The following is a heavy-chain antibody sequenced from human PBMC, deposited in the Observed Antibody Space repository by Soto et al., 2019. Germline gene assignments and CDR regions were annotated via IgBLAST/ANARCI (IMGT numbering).Heavy chain of an antibody. CDR3: ASALYCSGGSCSFEH. J-gene: IGHJ5*02. Sequence: SETLSLTCAVSGGSVSSGNYYWSWIRQPPGKGLEWIGFIYYTGSTSYNPSLKSRVTISMDTSKNQFSLKLTSVTAADTAVYYCASALYCSGGSCSFEHWGQGTLVTVSS. D-gene: IGHD2-15*01. CDR1: GGSVSSGNYY. CDR2: IYYTGST. V-gene: IGHV4-61*01.